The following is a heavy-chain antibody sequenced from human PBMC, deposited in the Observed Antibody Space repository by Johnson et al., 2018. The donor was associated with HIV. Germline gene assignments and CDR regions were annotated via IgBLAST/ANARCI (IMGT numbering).Heavy chain of an antibody. Sequence: VQLVESGGGLVQPGGSLRLSCEASGFSFSDVWMNWVRQAPGKGLEWVSAISGSGGSTYYADSVKGRFTISRDNAKNSLYLQMNSLRAEDTAVYYCAREPSIAAAGGDGAFDIWGRGTMLTVSS. V-gene: IGHV3-48*04. J-gene: IGHJ3*02. CDR2: ISGSGGST. CDR1: GFSFSDVW. D-gene: IGHD6-13*01. CDR3: AREPSIAAAGGDGAFDI.